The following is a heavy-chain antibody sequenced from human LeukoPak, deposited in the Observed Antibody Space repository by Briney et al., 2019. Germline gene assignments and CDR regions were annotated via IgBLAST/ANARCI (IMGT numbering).Heavy chain of an antibody. CDR1: GYTFTGYY. V-gene: IGHV1-2*02. CDR3: ARGSSNSIMITFGGVIVPFDY. J-gene: IGHJ4*02. D-gene: IGHD3-16*02. Sequence: ASGKVSCKASGYTFTGYYMHWVRQAPGQGLEWMGWINPNSSGTNYAQKFQGRVTMTRDTSISTAYMELSRLRSDDTAVYYCARGSSNSIMITFGGVIVPFDYWGQGTLVTVSS. CDR2: INPNSSGT.